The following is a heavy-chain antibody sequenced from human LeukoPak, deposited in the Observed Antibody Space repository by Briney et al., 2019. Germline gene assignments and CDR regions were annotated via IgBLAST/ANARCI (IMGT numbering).Heavy chain of an antibody. D-gene: IGHD4-17*01. CDR2: IVVGSGNT. Sequence: SVKVSCKASGFTFTSSAVQWVRQARGQRLEWIGWIVVGSGNTNYAQKFQERVTITRDMSTSTAYMELSSLRSEDTAVYYCARLNEEGTGDYVGRTPDYWGQGTLVTVSS. V-gene: IGHV1-58*01. CDR3: ARLNEEGTGDYVGRTPDY. J-gene: IGHJ4*02. CDR1: GFTFTSSA.